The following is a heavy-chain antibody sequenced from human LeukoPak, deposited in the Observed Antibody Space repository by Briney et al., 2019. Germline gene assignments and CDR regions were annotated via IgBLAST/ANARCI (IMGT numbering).Heavy chain of an antibody. D-gene: IGHD6-13*01. Sequence: GGSLRLSCAASGFSISNYGMHWVRQAPGKGLELVAIIWNDGSNEYYADSVKGRFTISRDNSKNTLYLRMNSLRVEDTAVYYCARDREAAADLGYWGQGTLVTVSS. V-gene: IGHV3-33*01. J-gene: IGHJ4*02. CDR3: ARDREAAADLGY. CDR2: IWNDGSNE. CDR1: GFSISNYG.